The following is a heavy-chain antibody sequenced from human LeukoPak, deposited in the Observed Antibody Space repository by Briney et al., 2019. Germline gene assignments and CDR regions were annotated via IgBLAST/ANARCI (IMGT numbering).Heavy chain of an antibody. V-gene: IGHV4-59*01. CDR3: ARDTYDFGGQSEDFFDS. CDR2: AHSSGHT. Sequence: SETLSLTCSVSGDSMGTKYWSWIRQRPGKGLEWIGYAHSSGHTRSIPSLQSRVSISVDMSNKHLSLRLTSVTAADTAVYYCARDTYDFGGQSEDFFDSWGQGKMVLVSS. CDR1: GDSMGTKY. J-gene: IGHJ3*01. D-gene: IGHD4/OR15-4a*01.